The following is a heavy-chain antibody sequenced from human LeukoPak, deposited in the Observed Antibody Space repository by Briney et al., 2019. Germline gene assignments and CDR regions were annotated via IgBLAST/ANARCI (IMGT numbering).Heavy chain of an antibody. V-gene: IGHV1-46*01. D-gene: IGHD3-10*01. J-gene: IGHJ4*02. CDR3: ARGAFPTMVRGVFDY. CDR1: GYTFTSYY. CDR2: INPSGGST. Sequence: ASVKVSCKASGYTFTSYYMHWVRQAPGQGLEWMGIINPSGGSTSYAQKFQGRVTMTRDTSTGTVYMELSSLRSEDTAVYYCARGAFPTMVRGVFDYWGQGTLVTVSS.